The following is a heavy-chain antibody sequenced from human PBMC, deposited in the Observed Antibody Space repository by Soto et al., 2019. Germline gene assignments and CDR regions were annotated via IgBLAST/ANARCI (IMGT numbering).Heavy chain of an antibody. CDR3: ARARATIAAAAIFDC. Sequence: SETLSLTCAVSGGSISTSNWWSWVRQPPGKGLEWIGEVYRAGSTNYNPSLESRLTISVDKSKNQFSLKLTSVTAADTAVYYCARARATIAAAAIFDCWGQGTLVTVSS. D-gene: IGHD6-13*01. V-gene: IGHV4-4*02. CDR2: VYRAGST. CDR1: GGSISTSNW. J-gene: IGHJ4*02.